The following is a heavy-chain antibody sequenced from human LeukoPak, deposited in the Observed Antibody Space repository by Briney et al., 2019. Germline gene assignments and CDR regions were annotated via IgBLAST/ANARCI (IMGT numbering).Heavy chain of an antibody. CDR1: GGSISSYY. CDR2: IYTSGTI. V-gene: IGHV4-4*07. Sequence: SETLSLTCTVPGGSISSYYWSWIRQPAGTALEWIGRIYTSGTITYNPSLKSRVTMSVDTSKNQFSLKLSSVTAADTAVYYCVRGPYGSSISNWFDPWGQGLLVTVSS. CDR3: VRGPYGSSISNWFDP. D-gene: IGHD3-10*01. J-gene: IGHJ5*02.